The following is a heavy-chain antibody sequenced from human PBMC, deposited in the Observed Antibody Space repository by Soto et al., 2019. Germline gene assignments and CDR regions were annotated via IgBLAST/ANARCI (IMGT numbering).Heavy chain of an antibody. J-gene: IGHJ3*02. V-gene: IGHV1-18*01. CDR2: ISAYNGNT. CDR3: ATPIEYCSSTSCSPDAFDI. CDR1: GYTFTSYG. D-gene: IGHD2-2*01. Sequence: ASVKVSCKASGYTFTSYGISWVRQAPGQGLEWMGWISAYNGNTNYAQKLQGRVTMTTDTSTSTAYMELRSLRSDDTVVYYCATPIEYCSSTSCSPDAFDIWGQGTMVTVSS.